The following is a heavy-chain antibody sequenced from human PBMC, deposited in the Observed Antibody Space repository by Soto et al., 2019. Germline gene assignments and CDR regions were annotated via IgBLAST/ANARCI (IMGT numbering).Heavy chain of an antibody. CDR2: ISSSSSYI. CDR1: GFTFSSYS. J-gene: IGHJ5*02. D-gene: IGHD2-2*01. CDR3: ARPFPDCSSTSCPPWFDP. V-gene: IGHV3-21*01. Sequence: GGSLRLSCAASGFTFSSYSMNWVRQAPGKGLEWVSSISSSSSYIYYADSVKGRFTISRDNAKNSLYLQMNSLRAEDTAVYYCARPFPDCSSTSCPPWFDPWGQGTLVTVSS.